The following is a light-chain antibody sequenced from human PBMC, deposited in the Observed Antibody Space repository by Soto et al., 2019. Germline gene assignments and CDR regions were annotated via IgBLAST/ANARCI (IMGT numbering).Light chain of an antibody. V-gene: IGKV4-1*01. CDR3: HPHYCSPPA. CDR1: HRLFYSYNNKNY. CDR2: WAS. J-gene: IGKJ4*01. Sequence: IVMIRSPDSLATSRXEKAPLNCXXSHRLFYSYNNKNYLAWYQQKPGQPPKLLIYWASTRESGVPDRFSGSGSGTEFTLTIICLKAEAVAVYHSHPHYCSPPAFGGGTKGEI.